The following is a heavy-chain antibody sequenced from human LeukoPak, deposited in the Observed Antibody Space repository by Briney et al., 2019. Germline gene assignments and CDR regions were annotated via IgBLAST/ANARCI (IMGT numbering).Heavy chain of an antibody. CDR2: ISSRSSYI. V-gene: IGHV3-21*01. CDR1: GFTFSSYS. CDR3: ARDPGGSYFDY. Sequence: GGSLRLSCAVSGFTFSSYSMSWDRQAPGKGLEWVSSISSRSSYIYYADSVKGRFTISRDNAKNSLYLQMNSLRAEDTAVYYCARDPGGSYFDYWGQGTLVTVSS. J-gene: IGHJ4*02. D-gene: IGHD5-12*01.